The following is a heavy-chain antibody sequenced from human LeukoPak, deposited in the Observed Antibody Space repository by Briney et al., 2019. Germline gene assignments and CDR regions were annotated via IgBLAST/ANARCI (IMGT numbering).Heavy chain of an antibody. CDR1: GGSISSYY. CDR3: AREGIAAAGTLFDY. J-gene: IGHJ4*02. D-gene: IGHD6-13*01. Sequence: SETLSLTRTVSGGSISSYYWSWIRQPPGKGLEWIGYIYYGGSTNYNPSLKSRVTISVDTSKNQFSLKLSSVTAADTAVYYCAREGIAAAGTLFDYWGQGTLVTVSS. V-gene: IGHV4-59*01. CDR2: IYYGGST.